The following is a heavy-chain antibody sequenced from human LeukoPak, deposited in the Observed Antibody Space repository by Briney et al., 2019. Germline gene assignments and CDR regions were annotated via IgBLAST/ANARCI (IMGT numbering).Heavy chain of an antibody. CDR3: ARLVRGVGATYFDY. Sequence: SETLSLTCTVSGGSISSSSYYWGWIRQPPGKGLEWIGSFYYSGSTYYNPSLKSRVTISVDTSKNQFSLKPSSVTAADTAVYYCARLVRGVGATYFDYWGQGTLVTVSS. CDR1: GGSISSSSYY. D-gene: IGHD1-26*01. CDR2: FYYSGST. V-gene: IGHV4-39*01. J-gene: IGHJ4*02.